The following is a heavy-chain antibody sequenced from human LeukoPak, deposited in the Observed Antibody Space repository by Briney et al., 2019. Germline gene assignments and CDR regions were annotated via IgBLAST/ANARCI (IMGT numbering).Heavy chain of an antibody. J-gene: IGHJ4*02. CDR2: IIPIFGTA. CDR1: GGTFSSYA. V-gene: IGHV1-69*06. Sequence: ASVKVSCKASGGTFSSYAISWVRQAPGQGLEWMGGIIPIFGTANYAQKFQGRVTITADKSTSTAYMELSSLRSEDTAVYYCVVRAGGREATIGIVDYWGQGTLVTVSS. D-gene: IGHD1-26*01. CDR3: VVRAGGREATIGIVDY.